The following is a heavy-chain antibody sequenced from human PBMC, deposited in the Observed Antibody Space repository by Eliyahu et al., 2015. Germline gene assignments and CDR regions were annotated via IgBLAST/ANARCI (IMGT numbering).Heavy chain of an antibody. CDR2: MYNGGAT. J-gene: IGHJ4*02. D-gene: IGHD3-16*01. CDR3: ARDLGAYKRAFDY. CDR1: GFTVSSNY. Sequence: EVQLVESGGGLIQPGGSLRLSCAASGFTVSSNYMSWVRQAPGKGLEWLSVMYNGGATYYADSVKGRFTISRDNSKNMVYLQMDSLRADDTAVYYCARDLGAYKRAFDYWGQGTLVTVSS. V-gene: IGHV3-53*01.